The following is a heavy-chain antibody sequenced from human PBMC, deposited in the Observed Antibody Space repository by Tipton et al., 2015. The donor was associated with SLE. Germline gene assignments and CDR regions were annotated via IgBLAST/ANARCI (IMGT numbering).Heavy chain of an antibody. V-gene: IGHV4-34*01. CDR1: GESFSGYY. CDR3: ARRGSGSYDN. CDR2: INHSGST. D-gene: IGHD3-10*01. Sequence: TLSLTCAVYGESFSGYYWSWIRQPPGKGLEWIGEINHSGSTNYNPSLKSRVTISVDTSKNQFSLKLSSVTAADTAVYYCARRGSGSYDNWGQGTMVTVSS. J-gene: IGHJ3*02.